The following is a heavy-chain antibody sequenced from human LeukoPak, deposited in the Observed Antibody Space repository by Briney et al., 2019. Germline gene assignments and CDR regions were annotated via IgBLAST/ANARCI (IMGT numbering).Heavy chain of an antibody. J-gene: IGHJ4*02. CDR2: IIPIFGTA. D-gene: IGHD4-17*01. CDR3: ARAELVTTPDFDY. CDR1: GGTFSSYA. Sequence: GASVKVSCKASGGTFSSYAISWVRQAPGQGLEWMGGIIPIFGTANYAQKFQGRVTITADESTSTAYMELSSLRSEDTAVYYCARAELVTTPDFDYWGQGTLVTVSS. V-gene: IGHV1-69*13.